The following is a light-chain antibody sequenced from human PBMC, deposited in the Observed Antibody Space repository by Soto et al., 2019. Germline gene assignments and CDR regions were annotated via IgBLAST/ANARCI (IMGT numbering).Light chain of an antibody. J-gene: IGKJ1*01. CDR2: AAS. V-gene: IGKV1-39*01. CDR1: QSISSY. Sequence: DIQMTQSPSSLSASVGDRVTITCRASQSISSYLNWYQQKPAKAPKLLIYAASSLQSGVPSRFSGSGSGTDFTLTINSLQPEDFATYYCQQSYSTPPTFGQGTKVEIK. CDR3: QQSYSTPPT.